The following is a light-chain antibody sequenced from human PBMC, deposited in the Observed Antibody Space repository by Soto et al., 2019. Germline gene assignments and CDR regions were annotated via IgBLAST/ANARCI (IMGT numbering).Light chain of an antibody. CDR1: SSNIGSNY. V-gene: IGLV1-47*01. CDR2: RNN. CDR3: AAWDDSLSGYD. Sequence: QSVLTQPPSASGTPGQRVTISCSGSSSNIGSNYVYWYQQLPGTAPKLLIYRNNQRPSGVPDRFSGSKSGTSASLAISGVRSEDEADYYCAAWDDSLSGYDFGTGTKVTVL. J-gene: IGLJ1*01.